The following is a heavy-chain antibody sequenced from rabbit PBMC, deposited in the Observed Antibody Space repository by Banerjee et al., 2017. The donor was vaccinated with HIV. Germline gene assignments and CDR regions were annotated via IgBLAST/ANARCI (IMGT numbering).Heavy chain of an antibody. CDR1: GFSFSNSYW. V-gene: IGHV1S40*01. CDR3: ARYGRAWGWTRLDL. J-gene: IGHJ3*01. D-gene: IGHD4-1*01. CDR2: IYAGSSGIT. Sequence: QSLEESGGGLVKHGGTLTLTCTASGFSFSNSYWACWVSQAPGKGLEWIACIYAGSSGITYDASWAKGRFTISKTSSTTVTLQMISLTAADPATYFCARYGRAWGWTRLDLWGPVTLVTVS.